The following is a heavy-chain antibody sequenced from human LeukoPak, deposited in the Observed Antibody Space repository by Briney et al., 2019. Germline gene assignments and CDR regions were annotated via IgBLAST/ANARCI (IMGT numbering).Heavy chain of an antibody. CDR1: GFTFSSYA. Sequence: PGGSLRLSCAASGFTFSSYAMHWVRQAPGKGLEWVAVISYDGSNKYYADSVKGRFTISRDNSKNTLYLQMNSLRAEDTAVYYCARVFCSGGSCYHTPYLDSWGQGTPVTVSS. D-gene: IGHD2-15*01. CDR3: ARVFCSGGSCYHTPYLDS. J-gene: IGHJ4*02. CDR2: ISYDGSNK. V-gene: IGHV3-30*04.